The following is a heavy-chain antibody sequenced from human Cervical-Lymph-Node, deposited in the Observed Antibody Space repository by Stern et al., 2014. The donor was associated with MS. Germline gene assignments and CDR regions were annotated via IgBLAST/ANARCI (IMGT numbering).Heavy chain of an antibody. Sequence: QVQLVESGPGLVKPSQTLSLTCTVSGGSVSSGSRYWSWIRQHPGKGLEWIGYISYSGNTYYSPSLQSRLTISMDTSKNQFSLKLRSVTAADTAIYYCARVTEFLRFFYPDYWGQGTPVTVSS. CDR2: ISYSGNT. CDR1: GGSVSSGSRY. V-gene: IGHV4-31*03. D-gene: IGHD3-3*01. CDR3: ARVTEFLRFFYPDY. J-gene: IGHJ4*02.